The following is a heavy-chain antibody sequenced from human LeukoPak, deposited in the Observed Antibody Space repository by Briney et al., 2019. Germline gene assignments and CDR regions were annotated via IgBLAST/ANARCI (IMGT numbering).Heavy chain of an antibody. CDR2: IIGSSGST. J-gene: IGHJ4*02. CDR3: AKGAYDYIEIAYFDY. D-gene: IGHD5-12*01. V-gene: IGHV3-23*01. Sequence: PGGSLRLSCVASGVSFNNYAMNWVRQAPGKGLEWVSLIIGSSGSTFYADSVKGRFTISRDKSKNTLYLQMNSLRADDTAVYYCAKGAYDYIEIAYFDYWGQGSLVTVSP. CDR1: GVSFNNYA.